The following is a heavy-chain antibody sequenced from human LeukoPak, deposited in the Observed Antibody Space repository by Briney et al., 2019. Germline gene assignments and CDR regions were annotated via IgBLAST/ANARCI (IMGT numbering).Heavy chain of an antibody. J-gene: IGHJ4*02. Sequence: GRSLRLSCAASGFTFSGYAMHWVRQAPGKGLEWVSLIKYDGSNEYYADSVKGRFTVSRDDSKNTLYLQMNSLRAEDTAVYYCARGQSVGWEVGVCDYWGQGALVTVAS. CDR3: ARGQSVGWEVGVCDY. V-gene: IGHV3-30*03. D-gene: IGHD3-22*01. CDR1: GFTFSGYA. CDR2: IKYDGSNE.